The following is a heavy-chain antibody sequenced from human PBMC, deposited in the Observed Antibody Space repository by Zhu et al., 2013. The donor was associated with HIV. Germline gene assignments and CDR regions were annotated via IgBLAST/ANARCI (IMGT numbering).Heavy chain of an antibody. CDR3: ARGDIVVVVAAMGAEDV. Sequence: QVQLVQSGAEVKKPGASVKVSCKASGYTFTSYYMHWVRQAPGQGLEWMGIINPSGGSTSYAQKFQGRVTMTRDTSTSTVYMELSSLRSEDTAVYYCARGDIVVVVAAMGAEDVWGQGTTVTVSS. D-gene: IGHD2-15*01. V-gene: IGHV1-46*03. CDR2: INPSGGST. J-gene: IGHJ6*02. CDR1: GYTFTSYY.